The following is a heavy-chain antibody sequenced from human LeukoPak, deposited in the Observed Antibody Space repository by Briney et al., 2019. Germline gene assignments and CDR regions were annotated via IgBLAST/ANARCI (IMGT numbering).Heavy chain of an antibody. CDR2: VYYSGST. D-gene: IGHD5-18*01. J-gene: IGHJ4*02. CDR3: SASKQLWLRGLFDY. CDR1: GDSISTYY. Sequence: SEALSLTCSVSGDSISTYYWSWIRQPPGKALEWIGYVYYSGSTDYNPSLKSRVTISVDTSKKQFSLNLNSVAAADTAVYYCSASKQLWLRGLFDYWGQGTLVTVSS. V-gene: IGHV4-59*01.